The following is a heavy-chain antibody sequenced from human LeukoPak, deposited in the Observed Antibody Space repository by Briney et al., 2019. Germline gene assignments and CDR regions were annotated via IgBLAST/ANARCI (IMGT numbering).Heavy chain of an antibody. CDR3: ARGDFWSGYYYFDY. D-gene: IGHD3-3*01. J-gene: IGHJ4*02. Sequence: GASVKVSCKASGYTFTSYGISWVRQAPGQGLEWMGWINPNSGGTNYAQKFQGRVTMTRDTSISTAYMELSRLRSDDTAVYYCARGDFWSGYYYFDYWGQGTLVTVSS. CDR1: GYTFTSYG. CDR2: INPNSGGT. V-gene: IGHV1-2*02.